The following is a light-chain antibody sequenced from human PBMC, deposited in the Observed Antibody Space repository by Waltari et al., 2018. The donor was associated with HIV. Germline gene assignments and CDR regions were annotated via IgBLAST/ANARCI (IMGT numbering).Light chain of an antibody. Sequence: QSVLTQPPSASGTPGQRVSISCSGSTANIGPNKVQWFQQLPGTAPKLLIYSNTQRPSGVPDRFSGSKSGTSASLAISGLQSEDEADYYCAAWDDSLSGPVFGGGTKLTVL. CDR2: SNT. J-gene: IGLJ3*02. CDR1: TANIGPNK. V-gene: IGLV1-44*01. CDR3: AAWDDSLSGPV.